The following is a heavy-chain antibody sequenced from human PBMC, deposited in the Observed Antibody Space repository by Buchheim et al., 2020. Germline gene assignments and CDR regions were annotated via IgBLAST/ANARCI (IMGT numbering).Heavy chain of an antibody. Sequence: QVQLQESGPGLVKPSETLSLTCTVSGGSISSYYWSWIRQPPGKGLEWIGYIYYSGSTNYNPYLESRVTISVAQSKNHFSLKLTSVTAADTAVYYCVRYPYGIIPPGIDYWGQGTL. CDR2: IYYSGST. CDR1: GGSISSYY. CDR3: VRYPYGIIPPGIDY. D-gene: IGHD1-1*01. V-gene: IGHV4-59*12. J-gene: IGHJ4*02.